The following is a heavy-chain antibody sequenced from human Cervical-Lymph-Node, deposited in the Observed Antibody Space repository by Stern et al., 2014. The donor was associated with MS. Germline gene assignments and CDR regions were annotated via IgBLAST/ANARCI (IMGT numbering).Heavy chain of an antibody. V-gene: IGHV3-30*18. CDR2: IAYDGINK. CDR1: GFTFSSYG. Sequence: VQLGESGGGVVQPGGSLRLSCAASGFTFSSYGMHWVRQAPGKGLEWVAVIAYDGINKFYVDSVKGRFTISRDNSKNTLYLQMNSLRAEDTAVYYCAKDLKGYNTGWFFYYSMDVWGQGTTVTVSS. CDR3: AKDLKGYNTGWFFYYSMDV. J-gene: IGHJ6*02. D-gene: IGHD6-19*01.